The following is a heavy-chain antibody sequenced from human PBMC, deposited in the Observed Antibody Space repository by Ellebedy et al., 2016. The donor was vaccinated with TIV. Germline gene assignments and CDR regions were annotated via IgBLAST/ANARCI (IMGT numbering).Heavy chain of an antibody. D-gene: IGHD6-19*01. CDR1: GYTFTAYH. J-gene: IGHJ6*02. Sequence: ASVKVSCKASGYTFTAYHIHWVRQAPGQGLEWMGWIYPYNGDTNYAQKFQGRVTMTRDTSINTGYMELSGLISEDTAVYYCARVIAVAGTYYYGMDVWGQGTTVTVSS. CDR3: ARVIAVAGTYYYGMDV. CDR2: IYPYNGDT. V-gene: IGHV1-2*02.